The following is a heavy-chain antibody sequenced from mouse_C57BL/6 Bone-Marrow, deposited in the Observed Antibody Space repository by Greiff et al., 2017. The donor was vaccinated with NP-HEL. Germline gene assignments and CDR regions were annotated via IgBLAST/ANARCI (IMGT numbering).Heavy chain of an antibody. CDR3: AINWVYYYAMDY. D-gene: IGHD4-1*01. V-gene: IGHV1-82*01. CDR2: IYPGDGDT. J-gene: IGHJ4*01. Sequence: LEESGPELVKPGASVKISCKASGYAFSSSWMNWVKQRPGKGLEWIGRIYPGDGDTNYNGKFKGKATLTADKSSSTAYMQLSSLTSEDSAVYFCAINWVYYYAMDYWGQGTSVTVSS. CDR1: GYAFSSSW.